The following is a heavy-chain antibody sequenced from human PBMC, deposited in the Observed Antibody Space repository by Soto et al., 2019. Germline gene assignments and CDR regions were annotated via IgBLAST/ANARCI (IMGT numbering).Heavy chain of an antibody. V-gene: IGHV4-59*08. Sequence: SETLSLTCTVSGGSISSYYWSWIRQPPGKGLEWIGYIYYSGSTNYNPSLKSRVTISVDTSKNQFSLKLSSVTAADTAVYYCARHERADTYYFDYCGQGTTVTVSS. CDR2: IYYSGST. CDR3: ARHERADTYYFDY. J-gene: IGHJ4*03. CDR1: GGSISSYY.